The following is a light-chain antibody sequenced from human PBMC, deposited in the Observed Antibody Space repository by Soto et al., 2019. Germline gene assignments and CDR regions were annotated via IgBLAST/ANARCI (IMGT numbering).Light chain of an antibody. Sequence: QSVLTQPASVSGSPGQSITISCTGTSSDVGAYNFVSWYQQHPGKAPKLIFYEVSNRPPGLSYRFSGSKSGTTASLTISGLQAEDEADYFCSSYTPKNTLVFGGGTKLTVL. CDR1: SSDVGAYNF. V-gene: IGLV2-14*01. CDR3: SSYTPKNTLV. CDR2: EVS. J-gene: IGLJ2*01.